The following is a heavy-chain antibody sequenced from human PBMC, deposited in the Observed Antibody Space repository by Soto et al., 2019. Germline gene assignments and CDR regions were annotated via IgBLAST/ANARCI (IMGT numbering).Heavy chain of an antibody. CDR2: IWHSGST. D-gene: IGHD2-15*01. J-gene: IGHJ4*02. CDR1: GGSISSSY. V-gene: IGHV4-59*01. Sequence: SETLSLTCIVSGGSISSSYWSWIRQPPGKGLEWTGYIWHSGSTNSNPSLKSRVTISVDTSKNQFSLRLSSVTAADTAVYYCARGSGVVYDWGQGTLVTASS. CDR3: ARGSGVVYD.